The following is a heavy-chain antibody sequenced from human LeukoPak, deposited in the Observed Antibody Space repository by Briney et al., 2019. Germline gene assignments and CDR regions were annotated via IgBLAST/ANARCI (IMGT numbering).Heavy chain of an antibody. CDR1: GGSFSGYY. Sequence: SETLSLTCAVYGGSFSGYYWGWIRQPPGKGLEWIGEINHSGSTNYNPSLKSRVTISVDTSKNQFSLKLSSVTAADTAVYYCARASSGYFDYWGQGTLVTVSS. V-gene: IGHV4-34*01. J-gene: IGHJ4*02. D-gene: IGHD3-3*01. CDR2: INHSGST. CDR3: ARASSGYFDY.